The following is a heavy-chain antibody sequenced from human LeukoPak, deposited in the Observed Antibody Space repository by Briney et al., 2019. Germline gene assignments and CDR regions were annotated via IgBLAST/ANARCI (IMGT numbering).Heavy chain of an antibody. CDR1: GYTFTSYY. Sequence: ASVKVSCKASGYTFTSYYMHWVRQAPGQGLEWMGIINPSGGSTSYAQKFQGRVTMTRDTPTNTVYMELSSLRSEDTAVYYCARDRDYGGKVYAFDIWGQGTMVTVSS. V-gene: IGHV1-46*01. CDR3: ARDRDYGGKVYAFDI. D-gene: IGHD4-23*01. J-gene: IGHJ3*02. CDR2: INPSGGST.